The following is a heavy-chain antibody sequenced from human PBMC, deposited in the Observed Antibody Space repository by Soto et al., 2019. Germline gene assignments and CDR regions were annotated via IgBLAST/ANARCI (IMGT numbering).Heavy chain of an antibody. J-gene: IGHJ1*01. Sequence: SETLSLTCTVSDGSLSPNYWSWIRQPPGKGLEWLGYIYYAGTTTYNPSLQSRVSLSLDTSKNEVSLKLTSVTAADTAVYFCARLGAFYQAMDSWGQGTLVTVSS. D-gene: IGHD2-2*01. CDR3: ARLGAFYQAMDS. CDR1: DGSLSPNY. CDR2: IYYAGTT. V-gene: IGHV4-59*08.